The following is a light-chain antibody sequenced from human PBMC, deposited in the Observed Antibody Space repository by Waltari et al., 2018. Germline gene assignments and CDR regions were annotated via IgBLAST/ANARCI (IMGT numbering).Light chain of an antibody. V-gene: IGKV3-20*01. CDR2: AAS. CDR1: QSVSRY. J-gene: IGKJ1*01. CDR3: QKYDRLPAT. Sequence: EIVLTQSPGTLSLSPGERATLSCRASQSVSRYLVWYQQKPGQAPRLLIYAASNRATGIPDRFSGSGSGTDFSLTISRLEPEDFAVYYCQKYDRLPATFGQGTKVEIK.